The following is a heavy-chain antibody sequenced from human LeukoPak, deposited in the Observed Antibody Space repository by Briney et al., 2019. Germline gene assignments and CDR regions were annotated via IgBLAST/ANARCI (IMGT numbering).Heavy chain of an antibody. J-gene: IGHJ4*02. D-gene: IGHD2-2*01. CDR2: ISWNSGSI. CDR1: GFTFDDYA. CDR3: AASRGSTSCYDY. V-gene: IGHV3-9*01. Sequence: GGSLRLSCAASGFTFDDYAMLWVRQAPGQGLEWVSGISWNSGSIGYADSVKGRFTISRDNAKNSLYLQMNSLRAEDTALYYCAASRGSTSCYDYWGQGTLVTVSS.